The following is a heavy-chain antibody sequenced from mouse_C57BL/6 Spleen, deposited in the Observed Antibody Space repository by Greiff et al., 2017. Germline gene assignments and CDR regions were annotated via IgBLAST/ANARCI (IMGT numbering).Heavy chain of an antibody. CDR3: ATTLDGYQYYFDY. CDR1: GYTFTSYW. CDR2: IDPSDSYT. V-gene: IGHV1-69*01. D-gene: IGHD2-3*01. J-gene: IGHJ2*01. Sequence: QVQLQQPGAELVMPGASVKLSCKASGYTFTSYWMHWVKQRPGQGLEWIGEIDPSDSYTNYNQKFKGKSTLTVDKSSSTAYMQLSSLTSEDSAVYYCATTLDGYQYYFDYWGQGTTLTVST.